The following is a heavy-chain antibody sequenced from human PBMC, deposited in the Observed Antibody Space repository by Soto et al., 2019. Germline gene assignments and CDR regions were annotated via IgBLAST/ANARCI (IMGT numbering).Heavy chain of an antibody. V-gene: IGHV3-7*03. Sequence: GGSLRLSCAASGFTFSSNWMNWVRQAPGKGLEWVANIKQDGSEKYYVDSVKGRFTISRDNAKNSLLLQMNSLRVEDTAVYYCARDLGYCSGGTCYSVLDYWGQGALVTSPQ. D-gene: IGHD2-15*01. CDR3: ARDLGYCSGGTCYSVLDY. CDR2: IKQDGSEK. J-gene: IGHJ4*02. CDR1: GFTFSSNW.